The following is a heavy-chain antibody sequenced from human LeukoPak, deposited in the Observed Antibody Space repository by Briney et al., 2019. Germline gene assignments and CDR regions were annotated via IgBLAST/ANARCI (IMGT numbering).Heavy chain of an antibody. Sequence: GGSLRLSCATSGFSFRSYSINWVRQAPGKGLEWVSSVSGGSDYIYYADSVKGRFTISRDNAVNSLYLQMNSLRAEDTAVYYCATLEGGSGNTHNPLVDHWGQGTLVTVSS. CDR2: VSGGSDYI. V-gene: IGHV3-21*01. CDR3: ATLEGGSGNTHNPLVDH. CDR1: GFSFRSYS. D-gene: IGHD3-10*01. J-gene: IGHJ4*02.